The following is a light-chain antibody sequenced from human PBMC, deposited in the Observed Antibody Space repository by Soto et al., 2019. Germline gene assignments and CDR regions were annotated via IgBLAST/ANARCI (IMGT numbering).Light chain of an antibody. J-gene: IGKJ1*01. Sequence: EIVLTQSPGTLSLSPGERATLSCRSVQSVSSSYLAWYQQEPGQAPRLLXYGPSSRATGIPDRFSGSGSGTDFTLTISSLEPEDFAVYYCQERTGWPPWTFGQGTKVDIK. CDR1: QSVSSSY. CDR2: GPS. V-gene: IGKV3D-20*02. CDR3: QERTGWPPWT.